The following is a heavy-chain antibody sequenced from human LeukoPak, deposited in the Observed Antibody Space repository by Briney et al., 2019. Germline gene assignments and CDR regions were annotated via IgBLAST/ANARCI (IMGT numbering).Heavy chain of an antibody. V-gene: IGHV3-48*01. CDR3: ARFLEWLLLDY. J-gene: IGHJ4*02. CDR1: GFTLSSYS. D-gene: IGHD3-3*01. Sequence: GGSLRLSCAASGFTLSSYSMNWLRQAPGKGLEWVTYINSSSSTIYYADSVKGRFTIFRDNAKNSLYLQMKSLRVEDTAVYYCARFLEWLLLDYWGRGTLVTVSS. CDR2: INSSSSTI.